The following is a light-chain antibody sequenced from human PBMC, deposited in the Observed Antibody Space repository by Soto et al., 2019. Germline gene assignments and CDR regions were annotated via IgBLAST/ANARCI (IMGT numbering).Light chain of an antibody. V-gene: IGKV2-28*01. CDR3: MQALQTPRRIT. CDR1: QSLLHSNGYNY. Sequence: DIVMTQSPLSLPVTPGEPASISCRSSQSLLHSNGYNYLDWYLQKPGQSPQLLIYLGSNRASGVPDRFSGSGSGTDFTLKISRVEAEDVGVYYCMQALQTPRRITFGPGTKVDIK. CDR2: LGS. J-gene: IGKJ3*01.